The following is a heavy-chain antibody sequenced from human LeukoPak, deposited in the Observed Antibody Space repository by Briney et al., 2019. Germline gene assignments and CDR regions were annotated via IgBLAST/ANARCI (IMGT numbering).Heavy chain of an antibody. V-gene: IGHV3-30*18. CDR3: AKPGLLWFNWFDP. Sequence: GRSLRLSCAASGSTFSSYGMHWVRQAPGKGLEWVAVISYDGSNKYYADSVKGRFTISRDNSKNTLYLQMNSLRAEDTAVYYCAKPGLLWFNWFDPWGQEPWSPSPQ. CDR1: GSTFSSYG. D-gene: IGHD3-10*01. J-gene: IGHJ5*02. CDR2: ISYDGSNK.